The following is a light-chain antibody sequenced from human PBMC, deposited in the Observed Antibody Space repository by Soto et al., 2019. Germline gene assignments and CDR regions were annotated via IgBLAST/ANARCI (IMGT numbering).Light chain of an antibody. CDR3: QQYYSTPPLFT. V-gene: IGKV4-1*01. CDR1: QSVLYSSNNKNY. CDR2: WAS. Sequence: DIVMTQSPDSLAVSLGERATINCKSSQSVLYSSNNKNYLAWYQQKPGQPPKLLIYWASTRESGVPDRFSGSGAGTDFTRTISSLQAEDVAVYYCQQYYSTPPLFTFGPGTKVDIK. J-gene: IGKJ3*01.